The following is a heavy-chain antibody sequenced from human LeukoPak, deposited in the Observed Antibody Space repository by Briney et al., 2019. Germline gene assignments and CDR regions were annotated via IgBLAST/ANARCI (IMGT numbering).Heavy chain of an antibody. CDR2: ISYDGRNK. Sequence: GGSLRLSCAAAGFTFSSYGMHWVRQAPGKGLEWVAVISYDGRNKNYADSLKGRCTISREDSKTTLYLQMNSLRAEDTAVYYCAKDRSRALWFGELKMDPWGQGALVTVS. CDR3: AKDRSRALWFGELKMDP. J-gene: IGHJ5*02. D-gene: IGHD3-10*01. CDR1: GFTFSSYG. V-gene: IGHV3-30*18.